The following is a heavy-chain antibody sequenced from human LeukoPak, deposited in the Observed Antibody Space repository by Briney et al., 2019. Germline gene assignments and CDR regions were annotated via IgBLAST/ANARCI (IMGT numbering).Heavy chain of an antibody. V-gene: IGHV1-18*01. CDR2: ISGYNGDT. J-gene: IGHJ4*02. CDR3: ARDPTNTSGRYAYFDY. CDR1: GFPFTHHG. D-gene: IGHD6-19*01. Sequence: ASVKVSGKTSGFPFTHHGITWVRQAPGQGLEWMGWISGYNGDTTYAQKFQGRVTLTTDTSTSTVYMELRSLRSDDTAVYYCARDPTNTSGRYAYFDYWGQGTLVTVSS.